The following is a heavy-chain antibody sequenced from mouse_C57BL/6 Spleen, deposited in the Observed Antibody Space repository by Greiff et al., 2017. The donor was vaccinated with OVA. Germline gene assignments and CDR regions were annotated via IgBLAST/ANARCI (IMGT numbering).Heavy chain of an antibody. J-gene: IGHJ2*01. Sequence: VQLQQSGAELVRPGPSVKVSCKASGYAFTNYLIEWVKQRPGQGLEWIGVINPGSGGTNYNEKFKGKATLTADKSSSTAYMQLSSLTSEDSAVYFCARKGYYYGSSSYFDYWGQGTTLTVSS. CDR2: INPGSGGT. V-gene: IGHV1-54*01. CDR1: GYAFTNYL. CDR3: ARKGYYYGSSSYFDY. D-gene: IGHD1-1*01.